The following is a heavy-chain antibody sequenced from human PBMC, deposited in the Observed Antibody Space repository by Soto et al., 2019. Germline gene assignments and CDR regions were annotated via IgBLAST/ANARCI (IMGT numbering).Heavy chain of an antibody. CDR2: VIPTLDIL. CDR1: GDTFSSHT. CDR3: ARDEGGYNFGSDYGLDV. J-gene: IGHJ6*02. Sequence: QVQLVQSGAEVKRPGSSVKVSCKASGDTFSSHTIIAWVRQAPGQGLEWMGRVIPTLDILDYAQRFQDRVTITADTSTSTADLELTSLTSEDTAIYSCARDEGGYNFGSDYGLDVWGQGTTVTVSS. V-gene: IGHV1-69*08. D-gene: IGHD5-18*01.